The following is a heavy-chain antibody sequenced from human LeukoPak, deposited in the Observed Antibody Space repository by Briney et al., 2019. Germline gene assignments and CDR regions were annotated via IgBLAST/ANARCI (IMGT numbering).Heavy chain of an antibody. CDR3: AKGRGTYYYGSGSLGIDY. V-gene: IGHV3-30*02. CDR1: GFTFSSYG. D-gene: IGHD3-10*01. CDR2: TRYDGSNK. Sequence: GGSLRLSCAASGFTFSSYGMHWVRQAPGKGLEWVAFTRYDGSNKYYADSVKGRFTISRDNSKNTLYLQMNSLRAEDTAVYYCAKGRGTYYYGSGSLGIDYWGQGTLVTVSS. J-gene: IGHJ4*02.